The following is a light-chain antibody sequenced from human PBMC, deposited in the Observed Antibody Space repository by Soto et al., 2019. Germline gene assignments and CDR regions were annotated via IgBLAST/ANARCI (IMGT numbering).Light chain of an antibody. V-gene: IGKV3-20*01. CDR1: QSVGINY. CDR3: QQFVASPWT. Sequence: EIVLAQSPATLSLSPGERATLSCRASQSVGINYLAWYQQKPGQAPRLLISGASSRATGIPDRFSASGSGTDFTLSISRLEPEDFAVYYCQQFVASPWTFGQGTKVDIK. J-gene: IGKJ1*01. CDR2: GAS.